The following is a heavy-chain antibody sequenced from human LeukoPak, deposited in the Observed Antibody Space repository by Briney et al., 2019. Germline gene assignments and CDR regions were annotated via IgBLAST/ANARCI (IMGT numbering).Heavy chain of an antibody. CDR1: GGSISSSSYY. V-gene: IGHV4-39*01. D-gene: IGHD6-13*01. J-gene: IGHJ4*02. CDR2: IYYSGST. CDR3: ARRGVSSSWSDY. Sequence: SETLSLTCTVSGGSISSSSYYWGWIRQPPGKGLEWIGSIYYSGSTYYNPSLKSRVTISVDTSKNQFSLKLSSVTAADTAVYYCARRGVSSSWSDYWGQGTLVTVSS.